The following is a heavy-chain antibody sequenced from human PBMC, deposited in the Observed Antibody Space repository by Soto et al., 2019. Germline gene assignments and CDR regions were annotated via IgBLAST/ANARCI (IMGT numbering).Heavy chain of an antibody. CDR1: GFTVSTNS. D-gene: IGHD6-19*01. Sequence: GGSLRLSCAASGFTVSTNSMTWVRQAPGKGLECVSVLYRGGSTYYGDSVKGRFTISRDDSKNTLYLQMNSLRAEDTAVYYCARDSFKTGWSPNYFYYYGVDVWGQGTTVTVSS. CDR3: ARDSFKTGWSPNYFYYYGVDV. V-gene: IGHV3-53*01. J-gene: IGHJ6*02. CDR2: LYRGGST.